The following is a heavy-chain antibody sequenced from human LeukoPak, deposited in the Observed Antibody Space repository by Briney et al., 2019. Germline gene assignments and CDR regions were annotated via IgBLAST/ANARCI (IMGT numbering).Heavy chain of an antibody. CDR1: GFIFSSYA. CDR2: IYSGGST. J-gene: IGHJ3*02. CDR3: ARDQGYCSSTSCLNYNGAFDI. D-gene: IGHD2-2*01. Sequence: GGSLRLSCAASGFIFSSYAMSWVRQAPGKGLEWVSVIYSGGSTYYADSVKGRFTISRDNSKNTLYLQMNSLRAEDTAVYYCARDQGYCSSTSCLNYNGAFDIWGQGTMVTVSS. V-gene: IGHV3-53*01.